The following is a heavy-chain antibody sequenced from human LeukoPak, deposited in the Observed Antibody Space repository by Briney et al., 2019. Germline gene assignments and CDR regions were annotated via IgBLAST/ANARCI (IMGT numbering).Heavy chain of an antibody. CDR2: TYYRSKWYN. D-gene: IGHD2-2*01. J-gene: IGHJ3*02. V-gene: IGHV6-1*01. CDR1: GDSVSSNSAA. CDR3: ARDLTELHGYCSSTSCYGTFDI. Sequence: SQTPSLTCAISGDSVSSNSAAWNWIRQSPSRGLEWLGRTYYRSKWYNDYAVSVKSRITINPDTSKNQFSLQLNSVTPEDTAVYYCARDLTELHGYCSSTSCYGTFDIWGQGTMVTVSS.